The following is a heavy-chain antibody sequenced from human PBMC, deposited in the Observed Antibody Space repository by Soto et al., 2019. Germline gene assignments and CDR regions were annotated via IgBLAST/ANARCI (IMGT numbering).Heavy chain of an antibody. V-gene: IGHV3-33*01. Sequence: QVQLVESGGGVVQPGRSLRLSCAAPGFTFSSYGMHWVRQAPGKGLEWVAVIWYDGSNKRYVDSVKGRFTISRDNSKNTLYLQMNSLRAEDTAVYYCAREGGGATDFDYWGQGTLVTVSS. CDR2: IWYDGSNK. D-gene: IGHD1-26*01. CDR3: AREGGGATDFDY. J-gene: IGHJ4*02. CDR1: GFTFSSYG.